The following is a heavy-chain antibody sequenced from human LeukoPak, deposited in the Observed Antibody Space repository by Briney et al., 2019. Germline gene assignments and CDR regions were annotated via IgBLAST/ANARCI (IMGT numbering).Heavy chain of an antibody. V-gene: IGHV3-20*04. J-gene: IGHJ4*02. CDR2: INWNGAST. Sequence: GGSLRLSCAASGFRFDDHGMSCVRQVPGKGLEWVSGINWNGASTGYGDSVKGRFTISRDNAKNSLYLQMNSLRAEDTALYYCAGGDRNGWYFDYWGQGILVTVSS. CDR1: GFRFDDHG. D-gene: IGHD6-19*01. CDR3: AGGDRNGWYFDY.